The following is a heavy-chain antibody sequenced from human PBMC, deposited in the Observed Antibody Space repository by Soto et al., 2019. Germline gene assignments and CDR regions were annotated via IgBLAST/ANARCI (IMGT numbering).Heavy chain of an antibody. Sequence: LRLSCAASGFTFTNVAMTWVRQAPGKGLEWVSTITDSGGSTDYADSVKGRFTTSRDNSKSTLYLQMNNLRADDTAVYYCAKLYWNPRYFDYWGQGARVTVSS. V-gene: IGHV3-23*01. CDR2: ITDSGGST. J-gene: IGHJ4*02. CDR3: AKLYWNPRYFDY. CDR1: GFTFTNVA. D-gene: IGHD1-1*01.